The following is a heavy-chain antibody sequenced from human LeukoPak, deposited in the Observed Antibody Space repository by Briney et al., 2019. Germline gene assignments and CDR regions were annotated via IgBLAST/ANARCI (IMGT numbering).Heavy chain of an antibody. J-gene: IGHJ4*02. Sequence: EASVKVSCKAAGDTFTGYYIHLVRQAPGQGLEWMGWINPSSGGTNYAQKFQGRVTMTRDTSISTAYMDLSRLRSDDTAVYYCARDRGGYDSSGYYLDFFDYWGQGTLVTVSS. CDR1: GDTFTGYY. CDR3: ARDRGGYDSSGYYLDFFDY. D-gene: IGHD3-22*01. V-gene: IGHV1-2*02. CDR2: INPSSGGT.